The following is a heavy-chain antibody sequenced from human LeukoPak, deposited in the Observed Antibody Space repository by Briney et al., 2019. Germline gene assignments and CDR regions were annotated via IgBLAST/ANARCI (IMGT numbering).Heavy chain of an antibody. V-gene: IGHV6-1*01. Sequence: TSQTLSLTCAISGDSVSNNNYAWNWIRRSPSRGLEWLGRTYYRSQWHNDYARSVIGRISVDPDTSKNQFSLHLSSVTPDDTAVYYCAGGYAFDVWGQGTMVTVSS. CDR2: TYYRSQWHN. J-gene: IGHJ3*01. CDR1: GDSVSNNNYA. CDR3: AGGYAFDV.